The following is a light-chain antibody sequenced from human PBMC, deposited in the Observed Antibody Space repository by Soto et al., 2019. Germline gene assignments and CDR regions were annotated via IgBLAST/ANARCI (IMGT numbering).Light chain of an antibody. CDR3: QTWGSGIQV. J-gene: IGLJ2*01. Sequence: QLVLTQSPSASASLGASVKLTCTLSSGHSDNAIAWHQQQPEKGPRYLMKVNSDGTHSKVDGIPDRFSGSSSGAERYLTISSLQSEDEADYYCQTWGSGIQVFGGGTKLTVL. CDR1: SGHSDNA. CDR2: VNSDGTH. V-gene: IGLV4-69*02.